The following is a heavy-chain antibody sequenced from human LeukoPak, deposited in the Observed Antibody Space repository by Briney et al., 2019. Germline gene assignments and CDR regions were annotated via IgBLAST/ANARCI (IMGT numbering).Heavy chain of an antibody. J-gene: IGHJ4*02. V-gene: IGHV3-48*03. CDR2: ISSSGSTI. CDR1: GFTFSSYE. Sequence: GGSLRLSCAASGFTFSSYEMNWVRQAPGKGLEWVSYISSSGSTIYYADSVKGRFTISRDNAKNSLYLQMNSLRAEDTAVYYCARAMIFGVYYFDYWGQGTLVTVSS. D-gene: IGHD3-3*01. CDR3: ARAMIFGVYYFDY.